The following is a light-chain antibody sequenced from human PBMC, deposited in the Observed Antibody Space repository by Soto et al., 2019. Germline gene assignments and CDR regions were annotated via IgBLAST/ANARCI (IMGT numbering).Light chain of an antibody. V-gene: IGKV3-11*01. CDR1: ESVSNY. J-gene: IGKJ4*01. CDR2: DAS. CDR3: QQRTTWPLLS. Sequence: EIVLTQSPATLSLSPGEGATLSCRASESVSNYVAWYQQKPGQAPRLLIYDASNRAAGVPARFSGSGSGTDFTLTISSLESEDFAVYSCQQRTTWPLLSFGGGTRLEIK.